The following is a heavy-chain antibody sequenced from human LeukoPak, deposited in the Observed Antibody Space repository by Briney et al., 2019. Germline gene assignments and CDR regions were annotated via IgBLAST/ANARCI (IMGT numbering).Heavy chain of an antibody. Sequence: GGSLRLSCAASGFTFSDFWMGWVRQAPGKGLEWVANINQDGSENYYVDSVKGRFTISRDNAKNSLYLQMNSLRAEDTAVYYCASDTYGDENYWGQGTLVTVSS. CDR2: INQDGSEN. CDR1: GFTFSDFW. CDR3: ASDTYGDENY. D-gene: IGHD4-17*01. J-gene: IGHJ4*02. V-gene: IGHV3-7*01.